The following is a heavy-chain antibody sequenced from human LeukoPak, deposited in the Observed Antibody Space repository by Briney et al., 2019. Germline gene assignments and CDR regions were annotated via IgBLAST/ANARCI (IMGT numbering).Heavy chain of an antibody. D-gene: IGHD3-16*01. CDR1: GGSISSYY. Sequence: PSETLSLTCTVSGGSISSYYWSWIRQPPGKGLEWIGYIYYSGNTNYNPSLKSRVTMSVDTSKNQFSLKLSSVTAADTAVHYCARVRIDGLGDYWGQGTLVTVSS. J-gene: IGHJ4*02. V-gene: IGHV4-59*01. CDR3: ARVRIDGLGDY. CDR2: IYYSGNT.